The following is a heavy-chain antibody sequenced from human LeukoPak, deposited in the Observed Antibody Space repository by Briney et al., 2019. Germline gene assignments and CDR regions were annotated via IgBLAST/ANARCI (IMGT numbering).Heavy chain of an antibody. CDR3: ARHLSNYGSGTYTAFDI. CDR1: GGSTRNSC. Sequence: SETLSLTCTVSGGSTRNSCWSWVRRPPGKGLQWIGYIHYRGNTDYSPSLKSRVTISSDTSRISLKVTSVTAADTAVYHCARHLSNYGSGTYTAFDIWGQGAMVTVSS. J-gene: IGHJ3*02. D-gene: IGHD3-10*01. CDR2: IHYRGNT. V-gene: IGHV4-59*08.